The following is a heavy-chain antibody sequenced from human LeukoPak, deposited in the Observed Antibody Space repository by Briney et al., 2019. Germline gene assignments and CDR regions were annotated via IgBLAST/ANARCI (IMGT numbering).Heavy chain of an antibody. D-gene: IGHD3-22*01. CDR2: IYRTGST. CDR1: GSSISSFSY. V-gene: IGHV4-38-2*02. J-gene: IGHJ3*01. Sequence: PSETLSLTCSVSGSSISSFSYWGWVRQPPGKGLEWIATIYRTGSTYYNPSLESRVTISIDTSKNQFSLKLNSVTAADTAVYYCANSWYYYDSSGLPKADAFDRWGQGTLVTVSS. CDR3: ANSWYYYDSSGLPKADAFDR.